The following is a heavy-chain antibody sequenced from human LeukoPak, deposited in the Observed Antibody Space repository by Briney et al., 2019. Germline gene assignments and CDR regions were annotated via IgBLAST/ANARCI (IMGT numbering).Heavy chain of an antibody. CDR3: ARGPFFGVVIIPVWFDY. CDR1: GFTFSSYS. V-gene: IGHV3-48*01. D-gene: IGHD3-3*01. J-gene: IGHJ4*02. Sequence: GGSLRLSCAASGFTFSSYSMNWVRQAPGKGLEWVSYISSSSSTIYYADSVKGRFTISRDNAKNSLYLQMNSLRGEDTAVYYCARGPFFGVVIIPVWFDYWGQGTLVTVSS. CDR2: ISSSSSTI.